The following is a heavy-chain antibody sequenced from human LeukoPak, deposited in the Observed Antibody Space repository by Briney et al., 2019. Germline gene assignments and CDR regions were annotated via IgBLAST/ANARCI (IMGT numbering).Heavy chain of an antibody. Sequence: GSLRLSCAASGFPFSSYGMSWVRQAPGKGLEWVSAISGSGGSTYYADSLKGRFTISRDNAKNSLYLQMDSLRAGDTAVYYCARAPHSGSYWGYFDYWGQGTLVTVSS. CDR2: ISGSGGST. CDR3: ARAPHSGSYWGYFDY. CDR1: GFPFSSYG. J-gene: IGHJ4*02. V-gene: IGHV3-23*01. D-gene: IGHD1-26*01.